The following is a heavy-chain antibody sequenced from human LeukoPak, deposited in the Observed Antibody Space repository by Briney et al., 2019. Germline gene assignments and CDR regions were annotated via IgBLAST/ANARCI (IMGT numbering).Heavy chain of an antibody. CDR3: ARYCSSTSCYIFDYYYYGMDV. CDR2: INPSGGST. D-gene: IGHD2-2*02. CDR1: GYTFTSYY. Sequence: GASVKVSCKASGYTFTSYYMHWVRQAPGQGLEWMGIINPSGGSTSYAQKFQGRVTMTRDTSTSTVYMELSSLRSEDTAVYYCARYCSSTSCYIFDYYYYGMDVWGQGTTVTVSS. J-gene: IGHJ6*02. V-gene: IGHV1-46*01.